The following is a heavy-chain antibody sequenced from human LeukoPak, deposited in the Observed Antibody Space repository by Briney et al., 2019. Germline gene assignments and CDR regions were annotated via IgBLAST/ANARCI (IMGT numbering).Heavy chain of an antibody. CDR2: IYYSGST. CDR3: ARLFNWNDFDY. J-gene: IGHJ4*02. CDR1: GGSISSSSYY. D-gene: IGHD1-20*01. V-gene: IGHV4-39*01. Sequence: NASETLSLTCTVSGGSISSSSYYWGWIRQPPGKGLEWIGSIYYSGSTYYNPSLKSRVTISVDTSKNQFSLKLSSVTAADTAVYYCARLFNWNDFDYWGQGTLVTVSS.